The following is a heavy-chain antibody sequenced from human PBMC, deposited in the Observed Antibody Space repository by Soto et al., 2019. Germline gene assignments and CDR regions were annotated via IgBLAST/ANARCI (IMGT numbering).Heavy chain of an antibody. J-gene: IGHJ6*02. V-gene: IGHV3-23*01. CDR2: IGDSGDTT. D-gene: IGHD3-22*01. CDR1: GFTFSSYD. CDR3: AKSKYYDPLNYGMQV. Sequence: EVQLLESGGGWVQPGGSLRLSCAASGFTFSSYDMSWVRQAPEQGLEWVSVIGDSGDTTYYADSVNGRSTISRDNSRNTLYLQVSSLRADDTAVYYCAKSKYYDPLNYGMQVCGQGATITVSS.